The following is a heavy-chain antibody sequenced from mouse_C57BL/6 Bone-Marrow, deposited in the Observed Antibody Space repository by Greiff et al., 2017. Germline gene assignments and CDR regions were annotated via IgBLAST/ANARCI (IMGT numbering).Heavy chain of an antibody. V-gene: IGHV5-17*01. CDR2: ISSGSSTI. CDR1: GFTFSDYG. J-gene: IGHJ4*01. Sequence: EVQGVESGGGLVKPGGSLKLSCAASGFTFSDYGMHWVRQAPEQGLEWVAYISSGSSTIYYADTVKGRFTISRDNAKNTLFLQMTSLRSEDTAMYYCARGGTVVATGAMDYWGQGTSVTVSS. CDR3: ARGGTVVATGAMDY. D-gene: IGHD1-1*01.